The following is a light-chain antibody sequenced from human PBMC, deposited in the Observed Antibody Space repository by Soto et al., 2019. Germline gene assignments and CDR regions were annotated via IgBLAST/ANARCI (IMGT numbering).Light chain of an antibody. J-gene: IGKJ5*01. CDR2: DAS. CDR3: QQSGIT. CDR1: QGISTY. V-gene: IGKV1-9*01. Sequence: DIQLTQSPSFLSASVGDRVTITCRASQGISTYLAWYQQKLGRAPKLLIYDASTLQSGVPSRFSGSRSGTEFTLTISSLQPEDFATYYCQQSGITFGQGTRLEIK.